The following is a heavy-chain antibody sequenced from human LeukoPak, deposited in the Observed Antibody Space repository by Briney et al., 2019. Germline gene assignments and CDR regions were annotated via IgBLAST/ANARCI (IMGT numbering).Heavy chain of an antibody. CDR2: IYTSGNT. CDR1: GGSISSYY. D-gene: IGHD3-3*01. V-gene: IGHV4-4*07. J-gene: IGHJ4*02. CDR3: ARGFSWNYFDY. Sequence: TSETLSLTCTVSGGSISSYYWSWIRQPAGKGLEWIGRIYTSGNTNYNPSLKSRVTISVDKSKNQFSLKLGSVTAADTAVYYCARGFSWNYFDYWGQGTLVTVSS.